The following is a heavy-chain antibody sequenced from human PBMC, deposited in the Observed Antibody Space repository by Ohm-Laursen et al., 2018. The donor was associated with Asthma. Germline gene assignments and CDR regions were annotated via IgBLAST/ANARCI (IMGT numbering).Heavy chain of an antibody. D-gene: IGHD3-3*01. CDR3: AREGDLMSGHAFDF. V-gene: IGHV1-3*01. Sequence: ASVKVSCKASGYTLTRFAMHWVRQAPGQRPEWMGWINAGNGNTKYSQKFQGRVTFTSDTSARTASMELSSLRSEDTAVYYCAREGDLMSGHAFDFWGEGTLVTVSS. CDR2: INAGNGNT. J-gene: IGHJ4*02. CDR1: GYTLTRFA.